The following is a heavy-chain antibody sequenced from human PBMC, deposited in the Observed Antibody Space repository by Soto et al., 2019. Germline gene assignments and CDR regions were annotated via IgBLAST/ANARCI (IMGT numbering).Heavy chain of an antibody. CDR2: INAGNGNT. CDR1: GYTFTSYA. CDR3: ARGNGDRLGYCSGGSCYSGWFDP. D-gene: IGHD2-15*01. V-gene: IGHV1-3*01. Sequence: ASVKVSCTASGYTFTSYAMHWVRQAPGQRLEWMGWINAGNGNTKYSQKFQGRVTITRDTSASTAYMELSSLRSEDTAVYYCARGNGDRLGYCSGGSCYSGWFDPWGQGTLVTVSS. J-gene: IGHJ5*02.